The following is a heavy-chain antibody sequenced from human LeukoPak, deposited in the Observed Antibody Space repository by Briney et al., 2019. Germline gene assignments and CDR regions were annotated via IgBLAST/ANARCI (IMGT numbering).Heavy chain of an antibody. V-gene: IGHV3-7*01. CDR3: AKDRHPARTDGYYFDY. J-gene: IGHJ4*02. CDR2: IKQDGSEK. CDR1: GFTFSSYW. Sequence: GGSLRLSCAASGFTFSSYWMSWVRQDPGKGLEWVANIKQDGSEKYYVDSVKGRFTISRDNSKNTLYLQMNSLRAEDTAVYYCAKDRHPARTDGYYFDYWGQGTLVTVSS. D-gene: IGHD1-14*01.